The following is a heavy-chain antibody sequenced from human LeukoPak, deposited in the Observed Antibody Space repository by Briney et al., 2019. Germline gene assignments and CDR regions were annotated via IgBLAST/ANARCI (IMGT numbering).Heavy chain of an antibody. V-gene: IGHV4-59*01. CDR2: IYYSGST. D-gene: IGHD4-17*01. J-gene: IGHJ6*03. CDR3: ANTPDYGDFYYYYYMDV. Sequence: SETLSLTCTVSGGSISSYYWSWIRQPPGKGLEWIGDIYYSGSTNYNPSLKSRVTISVDTSKNQFSLKLSSVTAADTAVYYCANTPDYGDFYYYYYMDVWGKGTTVTISS. CDR1: GGSISSYY.